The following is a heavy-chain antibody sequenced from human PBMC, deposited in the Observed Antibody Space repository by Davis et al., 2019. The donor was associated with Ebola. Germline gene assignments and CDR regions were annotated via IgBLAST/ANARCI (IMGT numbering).Heavy chain of an antibody. Sequence: PSETLSLTCAISGDSVFSGGWNWIRQSPSRGLEWLGRTYYSSKWYNDYAVSVKSRITINPDTSKNQFSLHLNPVTPEDTAVYYCARFNWGHRNYDYWGQGTLVTVSS. CDR3: ARFNWGHRNYDY. D-gene: IGHD7-27*01. CDR2: TYYSSKWYN. CDR1: GDSVFSGG. J-gene: IGHJ4*02. V-gene: IGHV6-1*01.